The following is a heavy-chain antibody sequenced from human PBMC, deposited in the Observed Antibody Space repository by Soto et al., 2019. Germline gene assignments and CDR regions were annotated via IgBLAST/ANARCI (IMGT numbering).Heavy chain of an antibody. CDR3: ARGARYYDFWSGYSSPAALEATKDLNWFDP. D-gene: IGHD3-3*01. CDR1: GFTFSDYY. J-gene: IGHJ5*02. V-gene: IGHV3-11*01. Sequence: QVQLVESGGGLVKPGGSLRLSCAASGFTFSDYYMSWIRQAPGKGLEWVSYISSSGSTIYYADSVKGRFTISRDNAKNSLYLQMNSLRAEDTAVYYCARGARYYDFWSGYSSPAALEATKDLNWFDPWGQGTLVTVSS. CDR2: ISSSGSTI.